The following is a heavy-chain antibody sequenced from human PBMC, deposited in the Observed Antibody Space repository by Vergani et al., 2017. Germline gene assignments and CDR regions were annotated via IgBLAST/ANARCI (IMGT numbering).Heavy chain of an antibody. Sequence: QVQLVQSGAEVKKPGSSVKVSCKASGGTFSSYTISWVRQAPGQGLEWMGWMNPNSGNTGYAQKFQGRVTMTRNTSISTAYMELSSLRSEDTAVYYCARGGPDIVVVPAAIQLYYYYYYGMDVWGQGTTVTVSS. D-gene: IGHD2-2*02. CDR2: MNPNSGNT. CDR1: GGTFSSYT. V-gene: IGHV1-8*02. CDR3: ARGGPDIVVVPAAIQLYYYYYYGMDV. J-gene: IGHJ6*02.